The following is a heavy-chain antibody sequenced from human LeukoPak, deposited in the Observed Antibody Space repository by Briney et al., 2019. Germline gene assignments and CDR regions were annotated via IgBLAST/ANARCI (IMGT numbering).Heavy chain of an antibody. CDR2: IKQDGSEK. J-gene: IGHJ6*02. CDR1: GFTFSNYW. CDR3: ARAMDV. Sequence: GGSLRLSCAASGFTFSNYWMNWVRQAPGKGLEWVANIKQDGSEKNYVDSVKGRFTISRDNAKNSLYLQVNSLRAEDTAVYYCARAMDVWGQGTTVTVSS. V-gene: IGHV3-7*01.